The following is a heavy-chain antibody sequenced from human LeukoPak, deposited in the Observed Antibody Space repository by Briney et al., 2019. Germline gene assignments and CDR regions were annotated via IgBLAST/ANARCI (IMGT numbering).Heavy chain of an antibody. Sequence: GGSLRLSCAASGFTFSTYVMNWVRQAPGKGLEWVSHITTGDSTYYPDSVKGRFTVSRDSSKNTLYLQMNSLRAEDTAVYYCARVRGGADLFEYWGQGTLVTVSS. CDR2: ITTGDST. CDR3: ARVRGGADLFEY. V-gene: IGHV3-23*01. J-gene: IGHJ4*02. CDR1: GFTFSTYV. D-gene: IGHD1-26*01.